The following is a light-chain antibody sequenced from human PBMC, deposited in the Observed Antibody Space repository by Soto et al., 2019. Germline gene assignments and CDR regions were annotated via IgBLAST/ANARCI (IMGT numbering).Light chain of an antibody. J-gene: IGLJ1*01. V-gene: IGLV1-40*01. CDR1: SSNIGAGHD. CDR2: GNS. CDR3: QSYDSSLSGYV. Sequence: QSVRTQPPSVSGAPGQRVTISCTGSSSNIGAGHDVHWYQQLPGTAPKLLIYGNSNRPSGVPDRFSGSKSGTSASLAITGLQAEDEADYYCQSYDSSLSGYVFGTGTKVTVL.